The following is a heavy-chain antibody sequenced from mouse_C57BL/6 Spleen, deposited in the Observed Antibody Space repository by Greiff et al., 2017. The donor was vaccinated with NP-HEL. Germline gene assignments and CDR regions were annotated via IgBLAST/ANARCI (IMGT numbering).Heavy chain of an antibody. V-gene: IGHV5-4*03. Sequence: EVKLVESGGGLVKPGGSLKLSCAASGFTFSSYAMSWVRQTPEKRLEWVATISDGGSYTYYPDNVKGRFTISRDNAKNNLYLQMSHLKSEDTAMYYCARGRWDEDYYAMDYWGQGTSVTVSS. CDR2: ISDGGSYT. CDR3: ARGRWDEDYYAMDY. D-gene: IGHD4-1*01. J-gene: IGHJ4*01. CDR1: GFTFSSYA.